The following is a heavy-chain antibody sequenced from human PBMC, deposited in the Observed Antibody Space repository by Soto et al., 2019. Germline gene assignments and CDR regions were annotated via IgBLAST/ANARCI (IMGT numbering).Heavy chain of an antibody. CDR1: GYTFANYG. CDR3: ARERRWEPLLY. V-gene: IGHV1-18*01. J-gene: IGHJ4*02. CDR2: ISGYNINT. Sequence: QVRLVQSGPEVKKPGASVRVSCKASGYTFANYGITWVRQTSGQGLEWLGWISGYNINTHYAQKFEDRVTLTTDKSTSTVYMELRSRKSDDTAIYFCARERRWEPLLYWGQGTLVTVSP. D-gene: IGHD1-26*01.